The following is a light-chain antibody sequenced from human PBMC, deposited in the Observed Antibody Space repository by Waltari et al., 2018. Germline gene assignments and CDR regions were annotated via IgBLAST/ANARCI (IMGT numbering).Light chain of an antibody. J-gene: IGLJ3*02. CDR2: GQN. CDR1: SLKSYY. Sequence: SSELTQDPAVSVALGQTVRITCQGDSLKSYYANWHQQKPGQAPILLVFGQNNRPTGIPARVSGSTSGATASLTITGARAEDDADYYCSCRENTGFHWVFGGGTKLTVL. CDR3: SCRENTGFHWV. V-gene: IGLV3-19*01.